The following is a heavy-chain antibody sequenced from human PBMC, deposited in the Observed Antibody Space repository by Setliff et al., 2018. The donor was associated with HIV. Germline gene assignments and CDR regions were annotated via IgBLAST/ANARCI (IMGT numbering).Heavy chain of an antibody. V-gene: IGHV1-8*01. CDR2: MNPNSGNT. Sequence: ASVKVSCKASGYTFTRYDINWVRQATGQGLEWMGWMNPNSGNTGYAQKFQGRVTMTRSASISTAYMELSSLRSEDTAIYYCARGNRSYFFDYWGQGTPVTVSS. CDR3: ARGNRSYFFDY. CDR1: GYTFTRYD. J-gene: IGHJ4*02.